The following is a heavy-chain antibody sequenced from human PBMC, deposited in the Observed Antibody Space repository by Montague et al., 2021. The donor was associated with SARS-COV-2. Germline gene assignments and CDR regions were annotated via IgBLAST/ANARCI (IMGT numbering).Heavy chain of an antibody. CDR3: ARGPKMGGSGYYYN. Sequence: SETLSLTCTVSGDSIGSSSYYWGWIRQPPGKGLEWIGSIYHDGNTYYNPSLKTRVSLSIDERKNQFSLKFYSVTVAGTAVYSCARGPKMGGSGYYYNWGQGILVTVSS. J-gene: IGHJ1*01. CDR1: GDSIGSSSYY. V-gene: IGHV4-39*01. D-gene: IGHD3-22*01. CDR2: IYHDGNT.